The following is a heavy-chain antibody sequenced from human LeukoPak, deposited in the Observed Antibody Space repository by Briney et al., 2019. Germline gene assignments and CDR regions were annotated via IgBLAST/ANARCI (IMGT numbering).Heavy chain of an antibody. D-gene: IGHD2-15*01. CDR1: GFTFSSYA. V-gene: IGHV3-30-3*01. CDR3: ARGGGHDAFDI. Sequence: GGSLRLSCAASGFTFSSYAMHWVRQAPGKGLEWVAVISYDGSNKYYADSVKGRFTISRDNSKNTLYLQMNSLRAEDTAVYYCARGGGHDAFDIWGQGTMVTVSS. J-gene: IGHJ3*02. CDR2: ISYDGSNK.